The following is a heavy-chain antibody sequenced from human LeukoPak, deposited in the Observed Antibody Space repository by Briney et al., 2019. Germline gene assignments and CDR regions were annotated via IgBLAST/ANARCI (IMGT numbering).Heavy chain of an antibody. CDR2: ISYDGSNK. CDR3: ARDTPHYYGSGSYLDY. CDR1: GFTFSSYA. J-gene: IGHJ4*02. V-gene: IGHV3-30-3*01. Sequence: GGSLRLSCAASGFTFSSYAMHWVRQAPGKGLEWVAVISYDGSNKYYADSVKGRFTISRDNSKNTLYLQMNSLRAEDTAVYYCARDTPHYYGSGSYLDYWGQGTLVTVSS. D-gene: IGHD3-10*01.